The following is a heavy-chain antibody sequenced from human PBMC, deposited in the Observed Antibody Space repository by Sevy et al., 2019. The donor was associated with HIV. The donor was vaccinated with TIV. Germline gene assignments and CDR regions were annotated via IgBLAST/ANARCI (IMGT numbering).Heavy chain of an antibody. CDR1: GYSFTSYW. Sequence: GESLKISCKGSGYSFTSYWISWVRQMPGKGLEWMGRIDPSDSYTNYSPSFQGHVSISADKSISTAYLQWSSLKASDTAMYYCARHADMLTGSVVGYAFDIWGQGTMVTVSS. CDR2: IDPSDSYT. V-gene: IGHV5-10-1*01. J-gene: IGHJ3*02. D-gene: IGHD3-9*01. CDR3: ARHADMLTGSVVGYAFDI.